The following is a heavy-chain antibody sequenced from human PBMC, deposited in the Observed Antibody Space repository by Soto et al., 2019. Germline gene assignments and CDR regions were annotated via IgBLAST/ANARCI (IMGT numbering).Heavy chain of an antibody. D-gene: IGHD2-15*01. V-gene: IGHV1-69*13. CDR1: GGTFSSYA. CDR2: IIPIFGTA. J-gene: IGHJ5*02. CDR3: ARSVVVVAQNWFHP. Sequence: GASVKVSCKASGGTFSSYAISWVRQAPGQGLEWMGGIIPIFGTANYAQKFQGRVTITADESTSTAYMELSSLRSEDTAVYYCARSVVVVAQNWFHPWGQGTLVTVSS.